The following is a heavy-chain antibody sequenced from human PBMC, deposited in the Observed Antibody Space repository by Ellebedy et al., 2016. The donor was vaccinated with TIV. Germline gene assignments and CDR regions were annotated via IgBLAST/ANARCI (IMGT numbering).Heavy chain of an antibody. CDR2: INSDGSST. D-gene: IGHD4-17*01. J-gene: IGHJ6*02. Sequence: GGSLRLSCAASGFSFSSYAMSWVRQAPGKGLVWVSRINSDGSSTSYADSVKGRFTISRDNAKNTLYLQMNSLRAEDTAVYYCARPYGDYAHYYYYGMDVWGQGTTVTVSS. V-gene: IGHV3-74*01. CDR3: ARPYGDYAHYYYYGMDV. CDR1: GFSFSSYA.